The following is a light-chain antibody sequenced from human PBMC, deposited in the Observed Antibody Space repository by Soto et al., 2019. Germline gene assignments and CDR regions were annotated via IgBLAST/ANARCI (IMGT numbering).Light chain of an antibody. Sequence: QSVLSQPPSVSGAPGQRLTISCTGSSSNIGAGYDVHWYQQLPRTAPKLLIYGNSNRPSGVPDRFSGSKSGTSASLAITGLQAEDEADYYCQSYDSSLSGYVVFGGGTKVTVL. CDR3: QSYDSSLSGYVV. V-gene: IGLV1-40*01. CDR1: SSNIGAGYD. J-gene: IGLJ2*01. CDR2: GNS.